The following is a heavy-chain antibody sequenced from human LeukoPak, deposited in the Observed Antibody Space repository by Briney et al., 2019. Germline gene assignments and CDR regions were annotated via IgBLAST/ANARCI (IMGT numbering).Heavy chain of an antibody. CDR1: GYTFTSYG. V-gene: IGHV1-18*01. Sequence: ASVKVSCKASGYTFTSYGISWVRQAPGQGLEWMGWISAYNGNTNYAQKLQGRVTMTTDTSTSTAYMELRSLRSDDTAVYYCARLVDSNWYHGVLLGRDYWGQETQVTVSS. CDR2: ISAYNGNT. CDR3: ARLVDSNWYHGVLLGRDY. J-gene: IGHJ4*02. D-gene: IGHD6-13*01.